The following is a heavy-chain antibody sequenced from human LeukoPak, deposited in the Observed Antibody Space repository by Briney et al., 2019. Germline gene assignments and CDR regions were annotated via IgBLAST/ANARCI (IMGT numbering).Heavy chain of an antibody. CDR3: ARVWGQRGYSYGPLGY. Sequence: PGGSLRLSCAASGFTFSSYWMSWVRQAPGKGLEWVANIKQDGSEKYYVDSVKGRFTISRDNAKNSLYLQMNSLRAEDTAVYYCARVWGQRGYSYGPLGYWGQGTLVTVSS. V-gene: IGHV3-7*01. D-gene: IGHD5-18*01. CDR2: IKQDGSEK. CDR1: GFTFSSYW. J-gene: IGHJ4*02.